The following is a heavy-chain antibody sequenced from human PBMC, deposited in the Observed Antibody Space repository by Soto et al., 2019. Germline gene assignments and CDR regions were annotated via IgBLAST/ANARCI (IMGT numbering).Heavy chain of an antibody. V-gene: IGHV3-7*01. D-gene: IGHD4-4*01. CDR2: IKQDGSEK. Sequence: GGSLRLSCAAPGFTFSSYWMSWVRQAPGKGLEWVANIKQDGSEKYYVDSVKGRFTISRDNAKNSLYLQMNSLRAEDTAVYYCAREDYSKNYYHMDVWGKGTTVTVSS. CDR3: AREDYSKNYYHMDV. J-gene: IGHJ6*03. CDR1: GFTFSSYW.